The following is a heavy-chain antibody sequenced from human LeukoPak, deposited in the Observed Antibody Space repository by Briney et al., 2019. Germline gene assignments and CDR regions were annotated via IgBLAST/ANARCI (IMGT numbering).Heavy chain of an antibody. D-gene: IGHD6-19*01. V-gene: IGHV3-30*04. J-gene: IGHJ4*02. Sequence: GGSLRLSCAASGFTFSSYAMHWVRQAPGKGLEWVAVISYDGSNKYYADSVKGRFTISRDNSKNTLYLQMNSLRAEDTAVYYCARVRGRTGYSSGWYRGAFDYWGQGTPVTVSS. CDR3: ARVRGRTGYSSGWYRGAFDY. CDR1: GFTFSSYA. CDR2: ISYDGSNK.